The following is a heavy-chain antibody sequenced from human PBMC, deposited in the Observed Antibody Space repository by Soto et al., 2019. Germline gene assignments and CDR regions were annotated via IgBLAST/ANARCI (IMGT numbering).Heavy chain of an antibody. D-gene: IGHD2-15*01. J-gene: IGHJ6*02. CDR1: GFTFSHYA. Sequence: GGSLRLSCAASGFTFSHYAMSWVRQAPGKGLEWVSAISGSGGSTYYADSVKGRFTISRDNSKNTLYLQMNSQRAEDTAVYYCAKVILKSQYGMDVWGQGTTVTVSS. CDR3: AKVILKSQYGMDV. V-gene: IGHV3-23*01. CDR2: ISGSGGST.